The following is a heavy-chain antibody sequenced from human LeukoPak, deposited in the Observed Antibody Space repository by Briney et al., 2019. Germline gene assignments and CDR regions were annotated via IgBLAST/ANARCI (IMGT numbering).Heavy chain of an antibody. CDR3: AREGIVGAQFDY. CDR1: GGSISSGSYY. V-gene: IGHV4-61*02. CDR2: IYTSGST. J-gene: IGHJ4*02. Sequence: SETLSLTCTVSGGSISSGSYYWSWIRQPAGKGLEWIGRIYTSGSTNYNPSLKSRVTISVDTSKHQFSLKLSSVTAADTAVYYCAREGIVGAQFDYWGQGTLVTVSS. D-gene: IGHD1-26*01.